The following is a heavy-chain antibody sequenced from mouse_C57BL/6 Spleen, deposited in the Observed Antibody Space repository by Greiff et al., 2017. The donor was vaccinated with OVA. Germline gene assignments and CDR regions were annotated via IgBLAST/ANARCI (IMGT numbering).Heavy chain of an antibody. J-gene: IGHJ1*03. CDR3: TTTFPGYWYFDV. V-gene: IGHV14-1*01. CDR2: IDPEDGDT. Sequence: EVQLQQSGAELVRPGASVKLSCTASGFNIKDYYMHWVKQRPEQGLEWIGRIDPEDGDTDSAPKFQGKATMTADTSSNTAYLQLSSLTSEDTAVYYCTTTFPGYWYFDVWGTGTTVTVSS. CDR1: GFNIKDYY.